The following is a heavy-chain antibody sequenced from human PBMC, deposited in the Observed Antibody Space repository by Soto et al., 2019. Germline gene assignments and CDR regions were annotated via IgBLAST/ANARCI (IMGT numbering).Heavy chain of an antibody. Sequence: ASVKVSCKVSGYTLTELSMHWVRQAPGKGLEWMGGFDPEDGETIYAQKFQGRVTMTEDTSTDTAYMELSSLRSEDTAVYYCATAAMVRVVSHIYYYYYMDVWGKGTTVTVSS. CDR2: FDPEDGET. J-gene: IGHJ6*03. V-gene: IGHV1-24*01. CDR3: ATAAMVRVVSHIYYYYYMDV. CDR1: GYTLTELS. D-gene: IGHD3-10*01.